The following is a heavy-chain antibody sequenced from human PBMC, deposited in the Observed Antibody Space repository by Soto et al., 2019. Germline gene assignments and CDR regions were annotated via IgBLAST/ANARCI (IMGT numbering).Heavy chain of an antibody. J-gene: IGHJ5*02. CDR3: TRRYNWNANYSDP. Sequence: SETLSLTCTVSGASISVHSYYWTWIRQPPGKGLEWIGSSYYSGTTYFNPSLKSRATISVDTSKNQFSLRLTSVTAADTAIYYCTRRYNWNANYSDPWGPGALVTVSS. V-gene: IGHV4-39*01. CDR1: GASISVHSYY. CDR2: SYYSGTT. D-gene: IGHD1-20*01.